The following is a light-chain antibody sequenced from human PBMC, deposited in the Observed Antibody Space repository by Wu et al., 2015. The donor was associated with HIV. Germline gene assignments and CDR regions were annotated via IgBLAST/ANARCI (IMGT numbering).Light chain of an antibody. CDR3: QQLNSYPLT. Sequence: DIQLTQSPSFLSASVGDRVTITCRASQGINNYLAWYQQKPGKAPKLLIYGAFGLQSGVPSRFSGSGSETEFTLTISSLQPADSATYFCQQLNSYPLTFGGGTRV. V-gene: IGKV1-9*01. J-gene: IGKJ4*01. CDR2: GAF. CDR1: QGINNY.